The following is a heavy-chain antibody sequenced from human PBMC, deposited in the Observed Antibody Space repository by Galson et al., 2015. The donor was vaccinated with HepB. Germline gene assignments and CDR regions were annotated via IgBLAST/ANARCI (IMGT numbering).Heavy chain of an antibody. CDR3: ARIPNTAMGPGVLDY. CDR2: IDWDDDK. V-gene: IGHV2-70*01. CDR1: GFSLSTSGMC. Sequence: PALVKPTQTLTLTCTFSGFSLSTSGMCVSWIRQPPGKALEWLALIDWDDDKYYSTSLKTRLTISKDTSKNQVVLTMTNMDPVDTATYYCARIPNTAMGPGVLDYWGQGTLLTVSS. J-gene: IGHJ4*02. D-gene: IGHD5-18*01.